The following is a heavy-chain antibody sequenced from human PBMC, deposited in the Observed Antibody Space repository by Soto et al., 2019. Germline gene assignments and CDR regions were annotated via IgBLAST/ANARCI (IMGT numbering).Heavy chain of an antibody. CDR3: AKVFRATTVTQIDC. D-gene: IGHD4-17*01. CDR2: ISWNSGSI. J-gene: IGHJ4*02. CDR1: GFTFDDYA. V-gene: IGHV3-9*01. Sequence: GGSLRLSCAASGFTFDDYAMHWVRQAPGKGLEWVSGISWNSGSIGYADSVKGRFTISRDNSKNTLYLQMNSLRGEDTAVYYCAKVFRATTVTQIDCWGQGTLVTVSS.